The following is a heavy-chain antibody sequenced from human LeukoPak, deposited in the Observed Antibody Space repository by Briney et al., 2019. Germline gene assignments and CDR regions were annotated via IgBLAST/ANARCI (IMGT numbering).Heavy chain of an antibody. J-gene: IGHJ2*01. CDR2: IHHSGST. V-gene: IGHV4-34*01. CDR1: GGSFSGYY. CDR3: AKNLDL. Sequence: PSETLSLTCAVYGGSFSGYYWSWIRQPPGKGLEWIGEIHHSGSTNSNPSLKSRVTVSVDTSKNQFSLKLSSVTAADTAVHFCAKNLDLWGRGTLVTVSS.